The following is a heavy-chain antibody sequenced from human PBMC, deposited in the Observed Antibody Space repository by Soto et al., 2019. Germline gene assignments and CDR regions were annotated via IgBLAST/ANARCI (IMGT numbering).Heavy chain of an antibody. V-gene: IGHV1-46*01. Sequence: ASVKVSCKASGYTFASYYMHWVRQAPGQGLEWMGIINPSGGSTSYAQKFRGRVTMTRDTSTSTVYMELSSLRSEDTAVYYCAGGDCSSTSCYWKVDYYYGMDVWGQGTTVTVSS. J-gene: IGHJ6*02. D-gene: IGHD2-2*01. CDR1: GYTFASYY. CDR2: INPSGGST. CDR3: AGGDCSSTSCYWKVDYYYGMDV.